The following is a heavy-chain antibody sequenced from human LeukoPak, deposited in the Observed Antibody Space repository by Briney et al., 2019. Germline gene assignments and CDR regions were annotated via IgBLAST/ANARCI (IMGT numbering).Heavy chain of an antibody. CDR2: IKSKTDGGTT. CDR3: TTVDTAMVYYYCYYYMDV. Sequence: PGGSLRLSCAASGFTFSNAWMSWVRQAPGKGLEWVGRIKSKTDGGTTDYAAPVKGRFTISRDDSKNTLYLQMNSLKTEDTAVYYCTTVDTAMVYYYCYYYMDVWGKGTTATVSS. CDR1: GFTFSNAW. D-gene: IGHD5-18*01. V-gene: IGHV3-15*01. J-gene: IGHJ6*03.